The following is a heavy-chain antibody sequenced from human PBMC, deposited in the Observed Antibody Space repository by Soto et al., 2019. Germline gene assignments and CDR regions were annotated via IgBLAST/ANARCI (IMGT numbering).Heavy chain of an antibody. CDR3: ARGIVIAAPGAFDV. CDR1: GGSINSGDYY. Sequence: QVQLQESGPGLVKPSQTLSLTCTVSGGSINSGDYYWNWIRQPPGKGLEGIGYFYYSGSTYYTPSLKTLFPPSVDTSKIQFSLKLTSVTAADTAVYSCARGIVIAAPGAFDVWGQGTMVTVSS. J-gene: IGHJ3*01. CDR2: FYYSGST. D-gene: IGHD2-21*01. V-gene: IGHV4-30-4*01.